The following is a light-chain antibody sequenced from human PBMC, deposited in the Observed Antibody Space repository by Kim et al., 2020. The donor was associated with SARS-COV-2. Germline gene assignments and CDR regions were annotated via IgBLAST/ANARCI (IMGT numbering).Light chain of an antibody. CDR2: AAS. V-gene: IGKV1-27*01. Sequence: DIQMTQSPSSLSASVGDRVTITCRASQGISNYLAWYQQKPGKVPKLLIYAASTLQSGVRSRFSGSGSGTVFTLTISSLQPEDVATYYSQKYNSAPWTFCQGTKVDIK. J-gene: IGKJ1*01. CDR3: QKYNSAPWT. CDR1: QGISNY.